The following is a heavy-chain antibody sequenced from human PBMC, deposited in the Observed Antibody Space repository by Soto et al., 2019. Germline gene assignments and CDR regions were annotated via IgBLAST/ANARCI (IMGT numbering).Heavy chain of an antibody. CDR3: ARVPSSGYSSGWSHLYYYYYGMDV. CDR2: ISHDGSNK. Sequence: GGSLRLSCAASGFTFSSYAMHWVRQAPGKGLEWVAVISHDGSNKYYADSVKGRFTISRDNSKNTLYLQMNSLRAEDTAVYYCARVPSSGYSSGWSHLYYYYYGMDVWGQGTTVTAP. D-gene: IGHD6-19*01. J-gene: IGHJ6*02. V-gene: IGHV3-30-3*01. CDR1: GFTFSSYA.